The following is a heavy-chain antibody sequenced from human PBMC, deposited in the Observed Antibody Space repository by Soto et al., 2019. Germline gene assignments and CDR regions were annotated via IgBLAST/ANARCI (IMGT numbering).Heavy chain of an antibody. CDR1: GGSFSGYY. J-gene: IGHJ5*02. CDR3: ARGLRKGYSTSWYYRP. V-gene: IGHV4-34*01. D-gene: IGHD6-13*01. CDR2: INHSGST. Sequence: SETLSLTCAVYGGSFSGYYWSWIRQPPGKGLEWIGEINHSGSTYYNPSLKSRVTISVDTSKNKFSLKLSSVTAADTAVYYCARGLRKGYSTSWYYRPWGQGTLGIASS.